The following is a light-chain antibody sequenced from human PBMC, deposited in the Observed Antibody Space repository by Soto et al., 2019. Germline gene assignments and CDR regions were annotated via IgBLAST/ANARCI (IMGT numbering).Light chain of an antibody. CDR1: QSVASN. CDR3: QQYNSWPPIT. V-gene: IGKV3-15*01. Sequence: EIVLKQSPATLSLSPGERATLSCRASQSVASNLAWYQQKPGQAPRLLIYGASTRATGIPARFSGGGSGTEFTLTISSLQSEDFAVYYCQQYNSWPPITFGQGTRLEIK. CDR2: GAS. J-gene: IGKJ5*01.